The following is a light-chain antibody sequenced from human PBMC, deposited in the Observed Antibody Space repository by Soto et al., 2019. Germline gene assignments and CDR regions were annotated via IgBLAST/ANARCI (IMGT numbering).Light chain of an antibody. J-gene: IGKJ3*01. V-gene: IGKV3-20*01. CDR1: QTVDSRY. CDR3: QQYGSTPPFT. CDR2: GVS. Sequence: EIVLTQSPGTLSLSPEERATLSCRASQTVDSRYLAWYQQKPGQAPRLLIYGVSSRATGIPDRFRGSGSGTDFTLTISGLEPEDYAVYFCQQYGSTPPFTFGPGTKLDIK.